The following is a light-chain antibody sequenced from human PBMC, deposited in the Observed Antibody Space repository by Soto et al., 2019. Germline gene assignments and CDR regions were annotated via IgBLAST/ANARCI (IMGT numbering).Light chain of an antibody. CDR1: QSISSN. J-gene: IGKJ1*01. CDR3: QQYYSWPPT. Sequence: EIVMAQSPATLSVSPGERVTLSCRAIQSISSNLAWYQQKPGQAPRLLIFGASTRATGIPARFSGSGSGTEFTLTISGLQSEDFAFYYCQQYYSWPPTFGQGTKVEVK. V-gene: IGKV3-15*01. CDR2: GAS.